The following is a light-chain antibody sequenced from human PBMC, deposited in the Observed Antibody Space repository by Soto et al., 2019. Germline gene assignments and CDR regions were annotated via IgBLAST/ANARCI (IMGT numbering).Light chain of an antibody. CDR2: DAS. CDR1: QSVTTS. CDR3: QQYNNWPL. V-gene: IGKV3-11*01. Sequence: EIVLTRSPATLSFSPGEGATLSSRPSQSVTTSLAWYQQTPAQAPSLLIFDASNRATGVPARFSGSGSGTEFTLTISSLQSEDFAVYYCQQYNNWPLFGQGTRMEI. J-gene: IGKJ5*01.